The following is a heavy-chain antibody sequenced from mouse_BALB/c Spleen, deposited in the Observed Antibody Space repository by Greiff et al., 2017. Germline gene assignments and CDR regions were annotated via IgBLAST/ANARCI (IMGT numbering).Heavy chain of an antibody. CDR3: TTTVYWYFDV. CDR2: INPSNGGT. Sequence: QVQLQQPGAELVKPGASVTLSCKASGYTFTSYYMYWVKQRPGQGLEWIGGINPSNGGTYFNEKFKSKATLTVDKSSSTAYMQLSSLTSEDSAVYYCTTTVYWYFDVWGAGTTVTVSS. D-gene: IGHD1-1*01. CDR1: GYTFTSYY. J-gene: IGHJ1*01. V-gene: IGHV1S81*02.